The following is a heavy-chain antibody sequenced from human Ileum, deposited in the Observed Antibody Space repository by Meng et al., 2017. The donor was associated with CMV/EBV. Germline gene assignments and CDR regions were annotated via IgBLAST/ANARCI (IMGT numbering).Heavy chain of an antibody. CDR2: IKEDGSDK. CDR3: ASDRAANSFDP. D-gene: IGHD6-25*01. Sequence: GESLKISCAASGFTFINYWMSWVRQAPGKGLEWVANIKEDGSDKYYVDSVKGRFTISRDNAKNSLYLQMNSLRAEDTAVYYCASDRAANSFDPWGQGTLVTVSS. J-gene: IGHJ5*02. V-gene: IGHV3-7*01. CDR1: GFTFINYW.